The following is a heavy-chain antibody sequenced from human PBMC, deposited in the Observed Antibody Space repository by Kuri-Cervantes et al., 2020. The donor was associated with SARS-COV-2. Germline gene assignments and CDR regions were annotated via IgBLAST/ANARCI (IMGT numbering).Heavy chain of an antibody. D-gene: IGHD6-13*01. J-gene: IGHJ6*02. Sequence: SETLSLTFTVSGCSVSSGSYYWSWIRQPPGKGLEWIGYIYYTGSTNYSPSLKSRVTISVDTSKNQFSLKLSSVTAADTAVHYCARVAAGTIEDYYYGMDVWGQGTTVTVSS. CDR1: GCSVSSGSYY. V-gene: IGHV4-61*01. CDR3: ARVAAGTIEDYYYGMDV. CDR2: IYYTGST.